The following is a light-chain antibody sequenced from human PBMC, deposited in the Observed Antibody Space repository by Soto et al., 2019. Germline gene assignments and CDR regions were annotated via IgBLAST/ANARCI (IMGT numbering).Light chain of an antibody. CDR1: QSVSNF. CDR3: QQYNNWWT. CDR2: GAS. Sequence: VLPQSPGTLSLSPGERATLSCRASQSVSNFLAWYQQKPGQAPRLLIYGASTRATGVPARFSGSGSGTDFTLTICSLEPEDFAVYYCQQYNNWWTFGQGTKVDIK. V-gene: IGKV3-11*01. J-gene: IGKJ1*01.